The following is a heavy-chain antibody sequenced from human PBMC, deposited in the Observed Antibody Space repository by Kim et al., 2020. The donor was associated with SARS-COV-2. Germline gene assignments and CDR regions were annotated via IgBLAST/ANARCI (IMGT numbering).Heavy chain of an antibody. J-gene: IGHJ6*02. V-gene: IGHV3-7*05. CDR2: MREDGSGI. CDR1: GINFRNNW. Sequence: GGSLRLSCVASGINFRNNWMSWVRQPLGKGLEWVAHMREDGSGIDYADSVKGRFTIFRDNAQNSLYLQMNSLRVDDTGVYYCARGHFGLDVWGQGTTVTVSS. CDR3: ARGHFGLDV.